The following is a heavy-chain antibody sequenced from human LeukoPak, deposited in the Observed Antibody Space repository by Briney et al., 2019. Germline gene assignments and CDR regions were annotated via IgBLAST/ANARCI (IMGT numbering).Heavy chain of an antibody. V-gene: IGHV3-23*01. D-gene: IGHD3-16*01. CDR3: AKGGGGVLAS. J-gene: IGHJ4*02. CDR1: GFTFSSYG. CDR2: ISGSGGST. Sequence: GGSLRLSCAASGFTFSSYGMSWVRQAPGKGLEWVSAISGSGGSTYYADSVKGRFTISRDNSKNTLYLQMNSLKADDTAVYYCAKGGGGVLASWGQGTLVTVSS.